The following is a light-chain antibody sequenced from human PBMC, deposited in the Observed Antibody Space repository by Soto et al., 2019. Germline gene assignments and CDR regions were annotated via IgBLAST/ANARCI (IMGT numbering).Light chain of an antibody. J-gene: IGKJ1*01. V-gene: IGKV3-15*01. CDR1: QSVSSD. CDR2: GAS. Sequence: EIVMTQSPATLSVSPGERATLSCRASQSVSSDLAWYQQKPGQAPRLLIYGASTRATGIPARFSGSGSGTEFTLTISSPQSEDFAVYYCQQYNSWPPWTFGQGTTVEIK. CDR3: QQYNSWPPWT.